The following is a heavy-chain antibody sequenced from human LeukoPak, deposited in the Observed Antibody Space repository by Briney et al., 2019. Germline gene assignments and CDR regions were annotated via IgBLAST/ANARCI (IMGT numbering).Heavy chain of an antibody. CDR3: ATAPTESIAAAGYFDY. V-gene: IGHV1-24*01. D-gene: IGHD6-13*01. CDR1: GYTLSELS. CDR2: FDSEDGET. Sequence: ASVKVSCKVSGYTLSELSKHWVRQAPGKGLEWMGGFDSEDGETIYAQKFQGRVTMTEDTSTDTAYMELSSLRSEDTAVYYCATAPTESIAAAGYFDYWGQGTLVTVSS. J-gene: IGHJ4*02.